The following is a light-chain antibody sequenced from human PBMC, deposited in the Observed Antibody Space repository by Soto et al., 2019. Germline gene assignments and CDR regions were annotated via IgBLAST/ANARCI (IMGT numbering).Light chain of an antibody. J-gene: IGKJ1*01. CDR3: QQYGSSGT. CDR1: QRVSSSS. CDR2: GVS. V-gene: IGKV3-20*01. Sequence: IVFTHSRATVSLSPGERATLSCRASQRVSSSSLAWYQHKPGQSPRLLIFGVSNRATGIPDRFSGSGSGTDFTLTISRLEPEDFAVYYCQQYGSSGTFGQGTKVDIK.